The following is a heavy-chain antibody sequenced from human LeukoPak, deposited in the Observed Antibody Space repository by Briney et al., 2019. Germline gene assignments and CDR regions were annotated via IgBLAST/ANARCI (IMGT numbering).Heavy chain of an antibody. CDR1: GYTFTSYD. J-gene: IGHJ4*02. Sequence: GASVKVSCKASGYTFTSYDINWVRQATGQGLEWMGWMNPNSGNTGYAQKFQGRVTMTRNTSISTAYMELSSLRSDDTAVYYCARSRDYGDYRPLDYWGQGTLVTVSS. V-gene: IGHV1-8*01. D-gene: IGHD4-17*01. CDR2: MNPNSGNT. CDR3: ARSRDYGDYRPLDY.